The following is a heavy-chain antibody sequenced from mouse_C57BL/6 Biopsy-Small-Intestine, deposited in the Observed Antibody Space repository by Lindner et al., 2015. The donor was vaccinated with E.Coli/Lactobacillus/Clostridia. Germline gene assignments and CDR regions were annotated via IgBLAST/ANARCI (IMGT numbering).Heavy chain of an antibody. D-gene: IGHD1-1*01. Sequence: VQLQESGGGLVQPKGSLKLSCAASGFSFNTYAMNWVRQAPGKGLEWVARIRSKGNNYATYYADSVKDRFTISRDDSESMLYLQMNNLKTEDTAMYYCVRHGDYYGSSYDWYFDVWGTGTTVTVSS. CDR2: IRSKGNNYAT. CDR1: GFSFNTYA. V-gene: IGHV10-1*01. CDR3: VRHGDYYGSSYDWYFDV. J-gene: IGHJ1*03.